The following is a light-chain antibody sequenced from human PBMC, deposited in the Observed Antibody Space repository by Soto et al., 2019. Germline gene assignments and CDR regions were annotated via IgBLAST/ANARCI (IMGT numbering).Light chain of an antibody. V-gene: IGLV2-23*02. CDR2: EVS. J-gene: IGLJ1*01. CDR1: SSDVGSYNL. Sequence: QAVVTQPASVSGSPGQSITISCTGTSSDVGSYNLVSWYQQHPGKAPKVMIYEVSKRPSGVSNRFSGSKSGNTASLTISGLQAEDEADYYCCSYAGSSTYVFGTGTKLTVL. CDR3: CSYAGSSTYV.